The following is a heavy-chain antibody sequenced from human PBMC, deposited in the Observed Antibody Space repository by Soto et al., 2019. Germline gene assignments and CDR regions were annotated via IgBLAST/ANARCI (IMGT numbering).Heavy chain of an antibody. D-gene: IGHD3-3*01. V-gene: IGHV1-18*04. Sequence: GASVKVSCKASGYTFTSYGISWVRQAPGQGLEWMGWISAYNGNTNYAQKLQGRVTMTTDTSTSTAYMELRSLRSDDTAVYYCARDGPSYYDFWSGYYTEYYFDYWGQGTLVTVSS. J-gene: IGHJ4*02. CDR2: ISAYNGNT. CDR3: ARDGPSYYDFWSGYYTEYYFDY. CDR1: GYTFTSYG.